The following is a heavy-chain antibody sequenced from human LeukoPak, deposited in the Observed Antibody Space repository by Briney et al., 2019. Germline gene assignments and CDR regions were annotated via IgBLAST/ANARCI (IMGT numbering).Heavy chain of an antibody. V-gene: IGHV4-39*06. J-gene: IGHJ6*03. Sequence: SETLSLTCTVSGGSISSSDYYWGWSRQPPGKGLEWIGSVGDSSSTYYNSSLKRRGTIAAETSKNQIAPKLTSLTPADSSVDYGARDWQAYPYYFMEVWGKGTTVTVSS. CDR1: GGSISSSDYY. CDR3: ARDWQAYPYYFMEV. CDR2: VGDSSST.